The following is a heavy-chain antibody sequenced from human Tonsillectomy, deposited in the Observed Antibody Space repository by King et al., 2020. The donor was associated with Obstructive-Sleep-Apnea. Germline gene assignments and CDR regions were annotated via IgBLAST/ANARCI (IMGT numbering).Heavy chain of an antibody. J-gene: IGHJ3*02. D-gene: IGHD6-6*01. CDR1: GYSFNSYW. CDR2: IYPGDSET. CDR3: AKRPSEFSSSSGAFDI. Sequence: QLVQSGAEVKKPGESLKISCKASGYSFNSYWIGWVRQMPGKGLEWMAIIYPGDSETRYSPSFQGHVTISADRSVNTAYLQWSSLKASDTAMYYCAKRPSEFSSSSGAFDIWGQGTMVTVS. V-gene: IGHV5-51*01.